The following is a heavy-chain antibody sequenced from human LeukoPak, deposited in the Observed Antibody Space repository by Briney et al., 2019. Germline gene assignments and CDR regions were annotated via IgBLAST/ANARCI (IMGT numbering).Heavy chain of an antibody. CDR1: GGSISSSSYY. CDR3: ARSGSSYFDY. CDR2: IYYSGST. D-gene: IGHD6-13*01. J-gene: IGHJ4*02. V-gene: IGHV4-39*01. Sequence: SETLSPTCTVSGGSISSSSYYWGWIRQPPGKGLEWIGSIYYSGSTYYNPSLKSRVTISVDTSKNQFSLKLSSVTAADTAVYYCARSGSSYFDYWGQGTLVTVSS.